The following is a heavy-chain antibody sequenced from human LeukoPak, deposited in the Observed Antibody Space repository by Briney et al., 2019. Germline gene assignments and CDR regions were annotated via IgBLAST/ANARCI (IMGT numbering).Heavy chain of an antibody. Sequence: ASVKVSCKASGYTFTGYYMHWVRQAPGQGLEWMGWINPNSGGTNYAQKLQGRVTMTTDTSTSTAYMEPRSLRSDDTAVYYCARGSGTVSGIPTITAMVDYWGQGTLVTVSS. CDR3: ARGSGTVSGIPTITAMVDY. CDR2: INPNSGGT. CDR1: GYTFTGYY. D-gene: IGHD5-18*01. V-gene: IGHV1-2*02. J-gene: IGHJ4*02.